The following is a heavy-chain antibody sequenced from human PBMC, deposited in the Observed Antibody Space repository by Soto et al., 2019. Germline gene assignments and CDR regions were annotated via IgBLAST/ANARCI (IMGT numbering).Heavy chain of an antibody. D-gene: IGHD4-17*01. V-gene: IGHV4-59*01. J-gene: IGHJ4*02. CDR3: ARGIDYGDLTFDY. CDR2: IYYSGST. Sequence: SETLSLTCTVSGGSISSYYWSWIRQPPGKGLEWIGYIYYSGSTNYNPSLKSRVTISVDTSKNQFSLKLSSVTAADTAVYYCARGIDYGDLTFDYWGQGTLVTVSS. CDR1: GGSISSYY.